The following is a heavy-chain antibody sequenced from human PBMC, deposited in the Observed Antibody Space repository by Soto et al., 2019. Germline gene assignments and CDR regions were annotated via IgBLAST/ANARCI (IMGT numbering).Heavy chain of an antibody. CDR3: ASGIAVASMDV. V-gene: IGHV1-69*02. CDR1: GGTFSSYT. J-gene: IGHJ6*04. Sequence: QVQLVQSGAEVKKPGSSVKVSCKASGGTFSSYTISWVRQAPGQGLEWMGRIIPILGIANYAQKFQGRVTITADKSTSTAYMELSSLRSEDTAVYYWASGIAVASMDVWGKGTTVTVSS. CDR2: IIPILGIA. D-gene: IGHD6-19*01.